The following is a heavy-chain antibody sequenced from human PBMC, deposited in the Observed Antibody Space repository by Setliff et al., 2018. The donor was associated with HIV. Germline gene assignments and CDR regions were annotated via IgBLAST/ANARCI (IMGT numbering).Heavy chain of an antibody. Sequence: GGSLRLSCAGSGFTFRDYAISWVRQAPGKGLEYVSTISANGFSTYNADSVKGRFTISRDNSKNTLYLQMNSLRAEDTAVYYCAKGPWDLPHAFDIWGQGTVVTVSS. CDR2: ISANGFST. CDR3: AKGPWDLPHAFDI. CDR1: GFTFRDYA. D-gene: IGHD1-26*01. J-gene: IGHJ3*02. V-gene: IGHV3-23*01.